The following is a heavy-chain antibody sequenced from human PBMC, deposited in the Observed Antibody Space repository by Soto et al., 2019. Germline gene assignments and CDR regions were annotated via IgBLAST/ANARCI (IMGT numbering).Heavy chain of an antibody. V-gene: IGHV3-64D*06. Sequence: GGSLRLSCSASGFTFSSYAMHWVRQAPGKGLEYVSAISSNGGSTYYADSVKGRFTISRDNSKNTLYLQMSSLRAEDTAVYYCVKDLGSYYYDSSGYYAPSENYYYYGMDVWGQGTTVTVSS. CDR2: ISSNGGST. D-gene: IGHD3-22*01. CDR3: VKDLGSYYYDSSGYYAPSENYYYYGMDV. J-gene: IGHJ6*02. CDR1: GFTFSSYA.